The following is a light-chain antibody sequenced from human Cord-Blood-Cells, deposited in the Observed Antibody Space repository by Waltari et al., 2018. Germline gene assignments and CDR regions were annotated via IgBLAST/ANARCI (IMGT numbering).Light chain of an antibody. Sequence: DIVMTQSPDSLAVSLGERATINCKSSQSVLYSSNNKKYLAWYQQKPGQPPKLLIYWASTRGSWVPDRFSGSGSGTDFTLTISSLQAEDVAVYYCQQYYSTPRTFGQGTKVEIK. CDR2: WAS. CDR1: QSVLYSSNNKKY. J-gene: IGKJ1*01. CDR3: QQYYSTPRT. V-gene: IGKV4-1*01.